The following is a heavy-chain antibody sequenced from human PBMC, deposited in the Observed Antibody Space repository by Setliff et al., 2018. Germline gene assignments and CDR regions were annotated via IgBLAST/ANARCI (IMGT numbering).Heavy chain of an antibody. D-gene: IGHD1-26*01. V-gene: IGHV4-59*12. CDR2: IHYSGKT. CDR3: ARKGISALSGAFDM. Sequence: SETLSLTCTVSGGSISNYYWSWIRQSPGKGLEWIGYIHYSGKTNYNPPLKSRVTISVDMSKNQFSLRLSSVTAADTAVYYCARKGISALSGAFDMWGQGTMVTVSS. CDR1: GGSISNYY. J-gene: IGHJ3*02.